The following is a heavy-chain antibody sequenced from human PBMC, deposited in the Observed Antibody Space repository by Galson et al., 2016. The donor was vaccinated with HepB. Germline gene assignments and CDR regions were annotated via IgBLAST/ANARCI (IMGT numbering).Heavy chain of an antibody. D-gene: IGHD6-19*01. J-gene: IGHJ4*02. V-gene: IGHV1-46*01. CDR2: INPSGGSI. CDR3: AREGAVAGDVGYYFDS. CDR1: GYTFISYY. Sequence: SVKVSCKASGYTFISYYMHWVRQAPGQGLEWMGVINPSGGSISYAQKFKGRVTMTRDRSTTSVYMELSSLRFEDTAVYYCAREGAVAGDVGYYFDSWGQGALATVSS.